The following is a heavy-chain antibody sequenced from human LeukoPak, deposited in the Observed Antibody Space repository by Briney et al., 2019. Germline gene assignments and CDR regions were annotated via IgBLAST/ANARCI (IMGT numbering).Heavy chain of an antibody. CDR1: GFTFSSYT. CDR3: AKGGGDYRKYYFDY. J-gene: IGHJ4*02. Sequence: PGGSLRLSCAASGFTFSSYTMSWVRQAPGKGLEWVSAISGSGGSTYYADSVKGRFTISRDNSKNTLYLQMNSLRAEDTAVYYCAKGGGDYRKYYFDYWGQGTLVTVSS. CDR2: ISGSGGST. D-gene: IGHD4-17*01. V-gene: IGHV3-23*01.